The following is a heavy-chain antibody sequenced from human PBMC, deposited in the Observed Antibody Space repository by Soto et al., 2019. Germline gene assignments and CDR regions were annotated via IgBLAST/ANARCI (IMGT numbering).Heavy chain of an antibody. J-gene: IGHJ6*03. CDR3: ARWGPVPAAMSGVTSYSYYYYYYYMDV. V-gene: IGHV1-8*01. CDR1: GYTFTSYD. Sequence: ASVKVSCKASGYTFTSYDINWVRQATGQGLEWMGWMNPNSGNTGYAQKFQGRVTRIRNTSISTAYLELASLRSEDTAVYYCARWGPVPAAMSGVTSYSYYYYYYYMDVWGKGTTVTVSS. CDR2: MNPNSGNT. D-gene: IGHD2-2*01.